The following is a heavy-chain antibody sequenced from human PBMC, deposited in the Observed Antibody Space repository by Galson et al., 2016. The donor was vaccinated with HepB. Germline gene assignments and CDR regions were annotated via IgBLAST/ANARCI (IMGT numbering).Heavy chain of an antibody. CDR3: AKGRYCGGDCYSSDY. V-gene: IGHV3-23*01. J-gene: IGHJ4*02. CDR1: GFTFSSYA. Sequence: SLRLSCAASGFTFSSYAMNWARQAPGKGLQWVSGISGGGVSTHYADSVKGRFTISRDNSKNTLYLQMNSLRAEDTAVYYCAKGRYCGGDCYSSDYWGQGTLVTVSS. D-gene: IGHD2-21*02. CDR2: ISGGGVST.